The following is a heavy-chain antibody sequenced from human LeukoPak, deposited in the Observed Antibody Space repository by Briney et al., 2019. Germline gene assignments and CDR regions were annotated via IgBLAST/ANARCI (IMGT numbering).Heavy chain of an antibody. CDR3: ARDGVEAGLYFDL. CDR1: GFTFGDHI. CDR2: VSGSGSTV. J-gene: IGHJ2*01. Sequence: GGSLGLSCAASGFTFGDHIMNWVRQLPGKRLEWVAYVSGSGSTVYYADSVKGRFTISRDNARNSLYLQMNSLRAEDTAVYYCARDGVEAGLYFDLWGRGTLVTVSS. D-gene: IGHD6-13*01. V-gene: IGHV3-48*04.